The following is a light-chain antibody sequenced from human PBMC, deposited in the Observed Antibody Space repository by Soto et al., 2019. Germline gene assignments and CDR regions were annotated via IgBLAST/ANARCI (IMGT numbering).Light chain of an antibody. CDR1: QGISSA. J-gene: IGKJ1*01. Sequence: AIQLTQSPSSLSASVGDRVTITCRASQGISSALAGYQQKPGKAPKLLIYGASSLESGVPSRFSGSGSGTDVTLTISSLQPEDFATYYCQYFNSYPGGTFGQGTKVEIK. CDR2: GAS. CDR3: QYFNSYPGGT. V-gene: IGKV1-13*02.